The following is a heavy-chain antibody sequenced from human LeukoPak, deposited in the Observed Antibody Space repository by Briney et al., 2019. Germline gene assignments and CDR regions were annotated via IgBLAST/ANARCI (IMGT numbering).Heavy chain of an antibody. CDR2: ISSSGSTI. CDR3: ARGDSGYDYYYYGMDV. CDR1: GFTFSSYE. Sequence: PGGSLRLSCAASGFTFSSYEMNWVRQAPGKGLEWVSYISSSGSTIYYADSVKGRFTISRDNAKNSLYLQMNSLRAEDTAVYYCARGDSGYDYYYYGMDVWGKGTTVTVSS. J-gene: IGHJ6*04. V-gene: IGHV3-48*03. D-gene: IGHD5-12*01.